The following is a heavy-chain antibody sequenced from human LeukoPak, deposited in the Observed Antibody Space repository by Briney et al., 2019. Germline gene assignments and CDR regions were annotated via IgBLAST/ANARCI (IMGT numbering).Heavy chain of an antibody. Sequence: ASVKVSCKASGYTFTGYYMHWVRQAPGQGLEWMGRINPNSGGTNYAQKSQGRVTMTRDTSISTAYMELSRLRSDDTAVYYCARDPEGYCSSTSCYPDYWGQGTLVTVSS. CDR2: INPNSGGT. CDR3: ARDPEGYCSSTSCYPDY. J-gene: IGHJ4*02. V-gene: IGHV1-2*06. CDR1: GYTFTGYY. D-gene: IGHD2-2*01.